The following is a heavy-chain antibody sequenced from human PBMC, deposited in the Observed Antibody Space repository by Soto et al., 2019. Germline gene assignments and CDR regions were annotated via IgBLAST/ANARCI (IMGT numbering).Heavy chain of an antibody. CDR2: INHSGST. D-gene: IGHD2-15*01. CDR3: ARYCSGGSCAGFDY. J-gene: IGHJ4*02. Sequence: QVQLQQWGAGLLKPSETLSLTCAVYGGSFSGYYWSWIRQPPGKGLEWIGEINHSGSTNYNPSLKNRVTTSVDPTKNQFSPKLSSVTAADTAVYYCARYCSGGSCAGFDYWGQGTLVTVSS. V-gene: IGHV4-34*01. CDR1: GGSFSGYY.